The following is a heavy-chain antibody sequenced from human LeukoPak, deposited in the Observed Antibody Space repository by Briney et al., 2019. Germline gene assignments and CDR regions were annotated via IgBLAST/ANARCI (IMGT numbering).Heavy chain of an antibody. V-gene: IGHV4-61*02. CDR3: AREYDSSGYDPYYFDY. CDR2: IYTSGST. J-gene: IGHJ4*02. D-gene: IGHD3-22*01. CDR1: GGSISSGSYY. Sequence: SETLSLTCTVSGGSISSGSYYWSWIRQPAGKGLEWIGRIYTSGSTKYNPYLKSRLTISVDASKNQFSLKLSSVTAADTAVYYCAREYDSSGYDPYYFDYWGQGTLVTVSS.